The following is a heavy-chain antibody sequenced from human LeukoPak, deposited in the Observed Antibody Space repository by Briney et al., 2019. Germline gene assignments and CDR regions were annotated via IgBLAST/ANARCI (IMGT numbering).Heavy chain of an antibody. CDR1: GGTFSSYA. CDR2: IIPILGIA. D-gene: IGHD2-2*01. CDR3: ARDSSSWDDAFDI. V-gene: IGHV1-69*04. Sequence: TVKVSCKASGGTFSSYAISWVRQAPGQGLEWMGRIIPILGIANYAQKFQGRVTITADKSTSTAYMELSSLRSEDTAVYYCARDSSSWDDAFDIWGQGTMVTVSS. J-gene: IGHJ3*02.